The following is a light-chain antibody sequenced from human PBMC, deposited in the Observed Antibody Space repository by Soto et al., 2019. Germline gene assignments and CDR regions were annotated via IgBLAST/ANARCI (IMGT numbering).Light chain of an antibody. CDR2: DTT. CDR3: LLSYNGPYV. CDR1: TGAVTNGHY. V-gene: IGLV7-46*01. J-gene: IGLJ1*01. Sequence: QAVVTQVPSLTVSPGGTVTLTCGSRTGAVTNGHYPYWFQQKPGQAPRTLIYDTTNRHSWTPARFSGSLLGGKAALTLSGAQPEDEAEYYCLLSYNGPYVFGTGTKVTVL.